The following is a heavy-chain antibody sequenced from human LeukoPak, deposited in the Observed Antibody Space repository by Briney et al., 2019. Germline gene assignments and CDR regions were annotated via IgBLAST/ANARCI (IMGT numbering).Heavy chain of an antibody. CDR3: ARAQHEPFLVAARSLGAFDI. J-gene: IGHJ3*02. CDR2: IYYSGST. D-gene: IGHD6-6*01. Sequence: PSETLSLTCTVSGGSISSGDYYWSWIRQPPGKGLEWIGYIYYSGSTNYNPSLKSRVTISVDTSKNQFSLKLSSVTAADTAVYYCARAQHEPFLVAARSLGAFDIWGQGTMVTVSS. CDR1: GGSISSGDYY. V-gene: IGHV4-61*08.